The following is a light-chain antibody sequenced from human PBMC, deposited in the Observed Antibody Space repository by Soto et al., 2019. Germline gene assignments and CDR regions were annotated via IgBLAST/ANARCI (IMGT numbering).Light chain of an antibody. Sequence: MGLTQGQGILSGGPGERATNSCRASESISSSFLAWFQQKRGQAPRLLIFGASSRATGIPDRFSGSGSGTDFTLTLSRLEPEDLAVYYCQHYASSPWTFGQGTKVDIK. J-gene: IGKJ1*01. V-gene: IGKV3-20*01. CDR3: QHYASSPWT. CDR1: ESISSSF. CDR2: GAS.